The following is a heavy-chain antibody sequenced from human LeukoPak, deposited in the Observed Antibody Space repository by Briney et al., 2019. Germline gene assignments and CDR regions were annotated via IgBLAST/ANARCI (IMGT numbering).Heavy chain of an antibody. CDR2: IYPGDSDT. CDR3: ATFSVGWFDP. J-gene: IGHJ5*02. V-gene: IGHV5-51*01. D-gene: IGHD3-16*01. Sequence: GESLEISCKASGYSFTSYWIGWVRQMPGKGLEWMGSIYPGDSDTRYSPSFQGQVTISADKSINTAYLQWSSLKASDTAMYYCATFSVGWFDPWGQGTLVTVSS. CDR1: GYSFTSYW.